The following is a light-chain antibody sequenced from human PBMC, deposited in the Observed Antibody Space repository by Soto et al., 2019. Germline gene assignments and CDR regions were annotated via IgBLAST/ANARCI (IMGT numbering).Light chain of an antibody. J-gene: IGLJ2*01. CDR2: EVS. V-gene: IGLV2-14*01. CDR3: SSYTSSSTLV. Sequence: QSALTQPASVSGSPGQSITISCTGTSSDVGGYNYVSWYQQHPGKAPKLMIYEVSNRPSGVSNRFSGSKSGNTASLTISGLQAEDDADYYCSSYTSSSTLVFGGGTNSPS. CDR1: SSDVGGYNY.